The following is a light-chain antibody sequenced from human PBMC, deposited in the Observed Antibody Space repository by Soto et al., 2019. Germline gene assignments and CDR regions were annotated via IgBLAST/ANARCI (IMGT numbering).Light chain of an antibody. V-gene: IGLV1-44*01. CDR2: RNH. CDR1: GSNIGTYA. CDR3: AAWDDSLRAVV. Sequence: QSVLTQSPSASATPGQRVTISCSGRGSNIGTYAVNWYQQLPGTAPTLLIFRNHQRPSGVPDRFSGSKSGTSASLAISGPQSEDEADYYCAAWDDSLRAVVFGGGTKVTVL. J-gene: IGLJ2*01.